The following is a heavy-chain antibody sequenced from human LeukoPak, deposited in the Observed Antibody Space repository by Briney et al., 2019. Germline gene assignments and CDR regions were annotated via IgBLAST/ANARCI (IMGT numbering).Heavy chain of an antibody. D-gene: IGHD6-6*01. Sequence: GGSLRLSCAASGFTFTTYWMSWARQAPGKGLEWVANIKQDGSEKYYVDSVKGRFTISRDNAKNSLYLQMNSLRAEDTAVYYCARDRTRLVYWGQGTLVTVSS. V-gene: IGHV3-7*01. CDR1: GFTFTTYW. CDR3: ARDRTRLVY. J-gene: IGHJ4*02. CDR2: IKQDGSEK.